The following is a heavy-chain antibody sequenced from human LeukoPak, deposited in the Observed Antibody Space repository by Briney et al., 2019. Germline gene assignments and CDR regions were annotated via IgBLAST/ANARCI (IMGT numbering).Heavy chain of an antibody. D-gene: IGHD3-22*01. Sequence: GGSLRLSCAASGFTFSSYEMNWVRQAPGKGLEWVSYISSSGSTRYYADSVKGRFTISRDNSKNTLYLQINSLRAEDTAVYYCAGARGYFDSSGFSVPGYWGQGTLVTVSS. CDR1: GFTFSSYE. J-gene: IGHJ4*02. CDR3: AGARGYFDSSGFSVPGY. CDR2: ISSSGSTR. V-gene: IGHV3-48*03.